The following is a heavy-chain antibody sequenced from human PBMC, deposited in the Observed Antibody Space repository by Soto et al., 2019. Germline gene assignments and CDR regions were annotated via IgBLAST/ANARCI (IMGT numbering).Heavy chain of an antibody. V-gene: IGHV5-10-1*01. CDR3: ARRISGPKEEYNAHYFYGLDX. CDR1: GYSFTSHW. CDR2: IDPSDSYT. Sequence: PGEALKISWQGSGYSFTSHWITWVRQTPGKGLELMVMIDPSDSYTNYSPSFQGRVTIAADRSISTAFLQWSSLEASDTAIYYCARRISGPKEEYNAHYFYGLDXWGQGTTLTVS. J-gene: IGHJ6*02. D-gene: IGHD1-1*01.